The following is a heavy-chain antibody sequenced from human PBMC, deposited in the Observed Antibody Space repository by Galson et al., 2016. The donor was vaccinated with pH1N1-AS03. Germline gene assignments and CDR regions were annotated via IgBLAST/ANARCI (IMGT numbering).Heavy chain of an antibody. CDR2: IRKDGSEK. CDR3: ARDANYHDINVYYDVFDI. Sequence: SLRLSCAASGFNLGTYWMTWVRQVPGKGLEWLANIRKDGSEKSYVDSVRGRFSISSDNAKNSLYMQMDSLRAEDTGVYYCARDANYHDINVYYDVFDIWGPGTVVTVSS. J-gene: IGHJ3*02. D-gene: IGHD3-10*01. CDR1: GFNLGTYW. V-gene: IGHV3-7*01.